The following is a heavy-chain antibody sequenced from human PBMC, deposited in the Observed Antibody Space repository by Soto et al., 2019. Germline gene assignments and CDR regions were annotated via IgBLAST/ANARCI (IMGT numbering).Heavy chain of an antibody. CDR3: ARVLYYGSGSYSHYGMDV. CDR1: GVSFNNNG. V-gene: IGHV1-69*01. D-gene: IGHD3-10*01. CDR2: VSPPFRTS. J-gene: IGHJ6*02. Sequence: VQLVQSGAEVKQPGSSVKVSCKTSGVSFNNNGIGWVRQAPGHGLEWMGGVSPPFRTSNYARKFQGRISITADASTGTVNMELSSLTSEDTAQYYCARVLYYGSGSYSHYGMDVWGQGTTVTVSS.